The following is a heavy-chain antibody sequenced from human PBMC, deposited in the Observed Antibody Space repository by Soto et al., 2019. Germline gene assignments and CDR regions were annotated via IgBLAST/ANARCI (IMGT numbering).Heavy chain of an antibody. CDR3: STYQTLRYFDWLPYFDY. J-gene: IGHJ4*02. Sequence: GASVKVSCKVSGYTLTELSMHWVRQAPGKGLEWMGGFDPEDGETIYAQKFQGRVTMTEDTSTDTAYMELSSLRSEDTAVYYCSTYQTLRYFDWLPYFDYWGQGTLVTVSS. CDR2: FDPEDGET. V-gene: IGHV1-24*01. D-gene: IGHD3-9*01. CDR1: GYTLTELS.